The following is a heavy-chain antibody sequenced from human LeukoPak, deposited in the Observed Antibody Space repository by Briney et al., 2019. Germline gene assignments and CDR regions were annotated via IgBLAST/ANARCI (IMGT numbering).Heavy chain of an antibody. CDR2: FDPEDGET. Sequence: ASVKVSCKVSGYTLTELSMHWVRQAPGKGLEWMGGFDPEDGETIYAQKFQGRVTMTEDTSTDTAYMELSSLRSEDTAVYYCAQTPLYYDSNINIIGAFDIWGQGTMVTVSS. V-gene: IGHV1-24*01. CDR1: GYTLTELS. D-gene: IGHD3-22*01. CDR3: AQTPLYYDSNINIIGAFDI. J-gene: IGHJ3*02.